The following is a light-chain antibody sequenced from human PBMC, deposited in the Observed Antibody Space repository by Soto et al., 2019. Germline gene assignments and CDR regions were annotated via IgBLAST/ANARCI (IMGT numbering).Light chain of an antibody. J-gene: IGKJ2*01. Sequence: EILMTQSPATMSVSQVGRATLSCRASQPIASNVAWYQQRPCQPPRLLIFGASTRASDVPDGFTGSGSGTQFTLTIASLLSEDFAVYFCQQYNNWPYTFGQGTKVDIK. V-gene: IGKV3-15*01. CDR2: GAS. CDR1: QPIASN. CDR3: QQYNNWPYT.